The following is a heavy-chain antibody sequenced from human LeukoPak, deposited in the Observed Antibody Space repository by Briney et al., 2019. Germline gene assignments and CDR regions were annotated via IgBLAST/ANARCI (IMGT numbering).Heavy chain of an antibody. V-gene: IGHV1-46*01. CDR2: INPTGGST. D-gene: IGHD3-10*01. CDR1: GYTFSSFY. Sequence: GASVKVSCKASGYTFSSFYMHWVRQAPGQGLEWMGIINPTGGSTYYAQNFQGRVTMTSDMSTSTVYMELSSLRSEDTAVYYCARDRRIRGVIMGLDYWGQGTLVTVSS. CDR3: ARDRRIRGVIMGLDY. J-gene: IGHJ4*02.